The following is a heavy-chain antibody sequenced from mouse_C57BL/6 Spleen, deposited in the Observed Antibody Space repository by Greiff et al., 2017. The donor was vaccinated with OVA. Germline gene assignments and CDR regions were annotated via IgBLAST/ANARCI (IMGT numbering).Heavy chain of an antibody. Sequence: QVQLQQSGAELVRPGASVKLSCKASGYTFTDYYINWVKQRPGQGLEWIARIYPGSGNTYYNEKFKGKATLTAEKSSSTAYMQLSSLTSEDSAVYFCARSGTTVVAMDYWGQGTSVTVSS. D-gene: IGHD1-1*01. CDR2: IYPGSGNT. J-gene: IGHJ4*01. V-gene: IGHV1-76*01. CDR1: GYTFTDYY. CDR3: ARSGTTVVAMDY.